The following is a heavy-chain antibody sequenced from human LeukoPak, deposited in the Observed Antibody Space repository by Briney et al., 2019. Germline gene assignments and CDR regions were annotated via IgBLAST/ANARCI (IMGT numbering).Heavy chain of an antibody. CDR3: AKDYCDSSGYIFQH. Sequence: GGSLRLSCAASGFTFSSYGMHWVRLAPGKGLEWEAFVWYDGSNKSYAHSMKGRFTISRDNSKNTLYLQMNCLRAEDTAVYYCAKDYCDSSGYIFQHWGQSTLVTVSS. V-gene: IGHV3-30*02. CDR1: GFTFSSYG. D-gene: IGHD3-22*01. J-gene: IGHJ1*01. CDR2: VWYDGSNK.